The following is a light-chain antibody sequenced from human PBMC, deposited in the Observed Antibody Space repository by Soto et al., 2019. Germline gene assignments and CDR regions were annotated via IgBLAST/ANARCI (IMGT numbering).Light chain of an antibody. Sequence: SYELTQPPSVSVAPGQTARITRGVDKIGSKIVHWYRQRPGQAPVAVVFDASDRPSGIPDRISASRSGDTATLTISRVDAGDEADYYCQVWASTDEFFVFGSGTKVTVL. J-gene: IGLJ1*01. V-gene: IGLV3-21*02. CDR2: DAS. CDR1: KIGSKI. CDR3: QVWASTDEFFV.